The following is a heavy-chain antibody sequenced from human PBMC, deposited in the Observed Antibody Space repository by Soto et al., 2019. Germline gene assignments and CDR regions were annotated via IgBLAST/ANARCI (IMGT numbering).Heavy chain of an antibody. CDR3: ARASYGDYDYYYGMDV. CDR1: GGSISSGGYS. Sequence: SETLSLTCAVSGGSISSGGYSWSWIRQPPGKGLEWIGYIYHSGSTYYNPSLKSRVTISVDRSKNQFSLKLSSVTAADTAVYYCARASYGDYDYYYGMDVWGQGTTVTVSS. V-gene: IGHV4-30-2*01. D-gene: IGHD4-17*01. J-gene: IGHJ6*02. CDR2: IYHSGST.